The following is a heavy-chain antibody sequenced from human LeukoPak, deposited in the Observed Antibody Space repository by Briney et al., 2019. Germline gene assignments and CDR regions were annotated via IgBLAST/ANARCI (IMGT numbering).Heavy chain of an antibody. CDR1: GFTFNSYT. CDR2: ISRTGTTI. CDR3: ARDLGSGDHGLLV. V-gene: IGHV3-48*01. J-gene: IGHJ4*02. D-gene: IGHD2-21*02. Sequence: GVSLRLSCAAPGFTFNSYTMNSVRQTPGKGLEWISYISRTGTTIYYADSVKGRFTISRDNAKNSLYLQMNSLRSEDTGLYFCARDLGSGDHGLLVWGQGTLLTVSS.